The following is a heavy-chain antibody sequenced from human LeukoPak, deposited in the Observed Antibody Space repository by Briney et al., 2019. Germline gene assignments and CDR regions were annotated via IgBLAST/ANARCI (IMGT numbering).Heavy chain of an antibody. Sequence: GASVKVSCKASGYTFTDYYIHWVRQAPGQALEWMGWVNPNSGGTNYAQKFQGRVTMTGDTSFSTAYMELSRLTSDDTAVYYCATTTRQQVRLQHLSALDYWGQGTLVTVSS. D-gene: IGHD6-25*01. J-gene: IGHJ4*02. CDR3: ATTTRQQVRLQHLSALDY. V-gene: IGHV1-2*02. CDR2: VNPNSGGT. CDR1: GYTFTDYY.